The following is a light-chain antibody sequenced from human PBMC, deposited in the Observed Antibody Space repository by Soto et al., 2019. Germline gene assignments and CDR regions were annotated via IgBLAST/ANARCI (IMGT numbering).Light chain of an antibody. CDR2: SNN. CDR1: SSNIGNNY. Sequence: QSVLTQPPSASGTPGQRVTISCSGSSSNIGNNYVYWYQHIPGTAPKVLIYSNNQRPSGVPDRFSGSKSATSASLAISGLRSDDEVDYYCAAWYYSLRCHVLFGGGT. J-gene: IGLJ2*01. CDR3: AAWYYSLRCHVL. V-gene: IGLV1-47*02.